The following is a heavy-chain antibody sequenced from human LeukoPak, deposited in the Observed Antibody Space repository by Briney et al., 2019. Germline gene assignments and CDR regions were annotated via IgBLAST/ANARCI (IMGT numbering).Heavy chain of an antibody. CDR2: INHSGST. V-gene: IGHV4-34*01. Sequence: SETLSLTCAVYGGSFSGYYWSWIRQPPGKGLEWIGEINHSGSTNYNPSLKSRVTISVDTSKNQFSLKLSSVTAADTAVYYCARMSKAAADPDYWGQGTLVTVSS. D-gene: IGHD6-13*01. J-gene: IGHJ4*02. CDR1: GGSFSGYY. CDR3: ARMSKAAADPDY.